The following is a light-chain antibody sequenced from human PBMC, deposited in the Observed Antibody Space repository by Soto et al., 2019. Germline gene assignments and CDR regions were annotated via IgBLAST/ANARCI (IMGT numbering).Light chain of an antibody. CDR2: DSD. J-gene: IGLJ3*02. V-gene: IGLV1-51*01. CDR1: RSNIGDHF. CDR3: GTWDSRLRANV. Sequence: QSVLTQPPSVSAAPGQKVTISCSGSRSNIGDHFVSWYQQLPGTAPRLLVYDSDKRPSGIPDRFSGSKSDTSATLAITGLQTEDEADYYCGTWDSRLRANVFGGGTKVTVL.